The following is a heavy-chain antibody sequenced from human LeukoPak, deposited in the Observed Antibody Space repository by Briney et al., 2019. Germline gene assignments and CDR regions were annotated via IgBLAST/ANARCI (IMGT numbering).Heavy chain of an antibody. CDR3: ARGDGSGSNY. V-gene: IGHV4-59*01. CDR2: IYYSGST. D-gene: IGHD3-10*01. Sequence: SETLSLTCTVSGGSISSYYWSWIRQPPGEGLEWIGYIYYSGSTNYNPSLKSRVTISVDTSKNQFSLKLSSVTAADTAVYYCARGDGSGSNYWGQGTLVTVSS. J-gene: IGHJ4*02. CDR1: GGSISSYY.